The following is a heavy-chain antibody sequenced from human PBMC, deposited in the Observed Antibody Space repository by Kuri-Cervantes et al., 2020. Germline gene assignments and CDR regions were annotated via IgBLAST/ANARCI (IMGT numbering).Heavy chain of an antibody. J-gene: IGHJ5*02. CDR1: GYTFTGYY. CDR2: INPNSGGT. D-gene: IGHD2-2*01. CDR3: ARCRYCSSTSWKGWFDP. Sequence: ASVKVSCKASGYTFTGYYMHWVRQAPGQGLEWMGWINPNSGGTNYAQKFQGRVTMTRDTSISTAYMGLSRLRSDDTAVYYCARCRYCSSTSWKGWFDPWGQGTLVTVSS. V-gene: IGHV1-2*02.